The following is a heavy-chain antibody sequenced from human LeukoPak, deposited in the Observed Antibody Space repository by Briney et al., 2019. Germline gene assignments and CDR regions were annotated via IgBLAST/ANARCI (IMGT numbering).Heavy chain of an antibody. CDR2: ISSSGSTI. CDR1: GFTFSDYY. J-gene: IGHJ4*02. Sequence: GGSLRLSCAASGFTFSDYYMSWIRQAPGKGLEWVSYISSSGSTIYYADSVKGRFTISRDNAKNSLYLQMNSLRAEDTAVYYCARHSTNPHYYDSSGYYPDYWGQGTLVTVSS. V-gene: IGHV3-11*01. CDR3: ARHSTNPHYYDSSGYYPDY. D-gene: IGHD3-22*01.